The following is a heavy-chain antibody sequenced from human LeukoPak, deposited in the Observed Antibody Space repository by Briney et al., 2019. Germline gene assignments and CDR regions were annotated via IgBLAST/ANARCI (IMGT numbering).Heavy chain of an antibody. D-gene: IGHD3-22*01. CDR1: LGTLSRYT. CDR3: ARDRVDYYDSSGYSDWAEYFQH. J-gene: IGHJ1*01. V-gene: IGHV1-69*04. CDR2: IIPILGIA. Sequence: GSSVKVSCKDSLGTLSRYTISWVRQAPRQGREWMGGIIPILGIANYAHKFQGRVTITADKSTSTDYMERSSLRSEDTAVYCCARDRVDYYDSSGYSDWAEYFQHWGQGTLVTVSS.